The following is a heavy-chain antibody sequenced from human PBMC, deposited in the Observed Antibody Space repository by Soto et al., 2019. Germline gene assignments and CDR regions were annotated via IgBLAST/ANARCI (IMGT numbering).Heavy chain of an antibody. CDR3: AREDRYSGPFDY. V-gene: IGHV3-7*01. CDR2: VSSDGRDK. J-gene: IGHJ4*02. D-gene: IGHD3-16*02. Sequence: EVQLEESGGGLVQPGGSLRLSCAASGFSFSSYWMSWVRQAPGKGPEWVAIVSSDGRDKTYADSVKGRFTISRDNAENSLFLQMNSLRADDTAVYYCAREDRYSGPFDYCGQGALVTVSS. CDR1: GFSFSSYW.